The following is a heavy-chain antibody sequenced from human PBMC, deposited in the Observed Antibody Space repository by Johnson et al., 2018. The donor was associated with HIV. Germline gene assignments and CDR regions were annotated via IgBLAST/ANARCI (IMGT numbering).Heavy chain of an antibody. CDR3: ARGVGSGWYFEIGDDAFDI. D-gene: IGHD6-19*01. Sequence: QVQLVESGGGVVQPGRSLRLSCAASGFTFSSYAMHWVRQAPGQGLEWVAVLSYDGSNKYYADSVKGRFTISRDNSKNTLYLQMNSLRAEDPAVYYCARGVGSGWYFEIGDDAFDIWGQGTMVTVSS. CDR2: LSYDGSNK. J-gene: IGHJ3*02. V-gene: IGHV3-30*14. CDR1: GFTFSSYA.